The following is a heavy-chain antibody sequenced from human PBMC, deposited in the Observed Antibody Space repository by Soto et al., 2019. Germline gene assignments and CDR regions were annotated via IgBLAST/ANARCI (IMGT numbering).Heavy chain of an antibody. Sequence: GGSLRLSCTGSGFTFRTHGFHWVRQAPGKGLEWVALIWYDENNKNYADSVKGRFTISRDNSQNTLYLQINSLRAEDTAVCYCARDFKKGSYLDYWGQGTLVTVS. CDR2: IWYDENNK. J-gene: IGHJ4*02. CDR3: ARDFKKGSYLDY. V-gene: IGHV3-33*08. D-gene: IGHD3-10*01. CDR1: GFTFRTHG.